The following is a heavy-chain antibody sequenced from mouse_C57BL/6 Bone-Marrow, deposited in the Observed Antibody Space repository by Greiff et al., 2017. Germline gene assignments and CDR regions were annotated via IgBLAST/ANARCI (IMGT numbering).Heavy chain of an antibody. CDR1: GYTFTSYW. J-gene: IGHJ1*03. V-gene: IGHV1-50*01. D-gene: IGHD1-1*01. CDR3: AREGYYYGNYWYFDV. CDR2: IDPSDSYT. Sequence: QVQLKQPGAELVKPGASVKLSCKASGYTFTSYWMQWVKQRPGQGLEWIGEIDPSDSYTNYNQKFKGKATLTVDTSSSTAYMQLSSLTSEDSAVYYCAREGYYYGNYWYFDVGGTGTTVTVSS.